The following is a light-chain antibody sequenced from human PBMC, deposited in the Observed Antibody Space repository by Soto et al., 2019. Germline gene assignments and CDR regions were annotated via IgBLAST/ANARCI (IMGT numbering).Light chain of an antibody. Sequence: EIVLTQSPATLSLSPGERATLSCRASQSVSSYLAWYQQKPGQAPRLLIYGASNRATGIPDRFSGSGSGTDFTLPISRLEPEDFAVYYCQQYGSSGTFGQGTKVDI. J-gene: IGKJ1*01. V-gene: IGKV3-20*01. CDR2: GAS. CDR3: QQYGSSGT. CDR1: QSVSSY.